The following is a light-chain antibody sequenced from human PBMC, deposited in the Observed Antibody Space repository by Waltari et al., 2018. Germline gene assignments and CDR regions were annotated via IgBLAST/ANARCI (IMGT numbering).Light chain of an antibody. CDR1: QGISTY. V-gene: IGKV1-39*01. CDR3: QQSYISPLT. J-gene: IGKJ4*01. CDR2: AAS. Sequence: QMTQSPSSLSASVGDRVTITCRASQGISTYLSWYQQKSGKPPKLLIYAASSLLRGVPSRFTGGGSGTDFTLTISSLQPEDFATYYCQQSYISPLTFGGGTKVEIK.